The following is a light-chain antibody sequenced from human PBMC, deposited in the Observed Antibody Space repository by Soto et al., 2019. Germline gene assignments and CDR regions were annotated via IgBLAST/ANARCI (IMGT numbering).Light chain of an antibody. Sequence: EMVMTQSPATLSGSPGERVTLSCRASRSISRNLAWYQQKPGQAPRLLIYGASTRATGLPDRFSGSGSGTEFTLTINSLQSEDFAVYYCQPHNNWPVVTFGGGTRVEIK. J-gene: IGKJ4*01. CDR2: GAS. CDR1: RSISRN. CDR3: QPHNNWPVVT. V-gene: IGKV3-15*01.